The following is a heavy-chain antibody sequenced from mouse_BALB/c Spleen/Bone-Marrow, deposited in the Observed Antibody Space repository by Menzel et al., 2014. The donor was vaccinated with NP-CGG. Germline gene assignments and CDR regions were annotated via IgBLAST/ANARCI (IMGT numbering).Heavy chain of an antibody. CDR2: FYPGSGSI. V-gene: IGHV1-62-2*01. D-gene: IGHD1-1*01. CDR3: ARHEDYGSSCYYAMDY. Sequence: QVQLQQPGAELVKPGASVKPSCKASGYTFTEYIIHWVKQRSGQGLEWIGWFYPGSGSIKYNEKFKDKATLTADKSSSTVYMELSRLTSEDSAVYFCARHEDYGSSCYYAMDYWGQGTSVTVSS. J-gene: IGHJ4*01. CDR1: GYTFTEYI.